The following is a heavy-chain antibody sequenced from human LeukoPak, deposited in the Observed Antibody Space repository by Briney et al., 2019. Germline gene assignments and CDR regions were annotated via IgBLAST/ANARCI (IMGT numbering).Heavy chain of an antibody. D-gene: IGHD5-18*01. J-gene: IGHJ4*02. Sequence: GGSLRLSCAASGFTFSSYGMHWVRQAPGKGLEWVAVISYDGSNKYYADSVKGRFTISRDNSKNTLYLQMNSLRAEDTAVYYCAKDKSGGYSYVGFDYWGQGTLVTVSS. CDR3: AKDKSGGYSYVGFDY. CDR2: ISYDGSNK. V-gene: IGHV3-30*18. CDR1: GFTFSSYG.